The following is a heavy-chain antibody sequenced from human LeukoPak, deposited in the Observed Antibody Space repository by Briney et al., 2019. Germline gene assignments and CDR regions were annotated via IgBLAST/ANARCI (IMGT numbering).Heavy chain of an antibody. J-gene: IGHJ4*01. V-gene: IGHV4-59*01. D-gene: IGHD6-19*01. CDR2: ISYSGST. CDR1: GGSISSDY. Sequence: PSETLSLTCTVSGGSISSDYWSWIRQPPGKGLEWIGYISYSGSTNYNPSLRSRVTISVDTSKNQFSLKLTSVTAADTAVYFCAREAVSGWYDYFDYRGQEPWSPSPQ. CDR3: AREAVSGWYDYFDY.